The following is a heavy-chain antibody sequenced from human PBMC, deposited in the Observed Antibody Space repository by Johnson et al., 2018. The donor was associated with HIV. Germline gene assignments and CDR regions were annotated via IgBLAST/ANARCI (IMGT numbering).Heavy chain of an antibody. CDR2: IKQDGSEK. V-gene: IGHV3-7*01. D-gene: IGHD6-19*01. CDR1: GFTVSSNY. CDR3: ARPVAGMNDAFDI. J-gene: IGHJ3*02. Sequence: VQLVESGGGVVQPGRSLRLSCAASGFTVSSNYMSWVRQAPGKGLEWVANIKQDGSEKYYVDAVKGRFTISRDNAKNSLYLQMNSLRAEDTAVYYCARPVAGMNDAFDIWGQGTMVTVSS.